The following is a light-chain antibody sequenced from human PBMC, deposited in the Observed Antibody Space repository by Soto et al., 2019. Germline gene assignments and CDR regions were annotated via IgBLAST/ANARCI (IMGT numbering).Light chain of an antibody. CDR2: KAS. V-gene: IGKV1-5*03. CDR3: QQYNDSFPYT. CDR1: QSISTW. J-gene: IGKJ2*01. Sequence: DIQLTQSPSTLSASVGDRVTITCRASQSISTWLAWYQQKPGTAPKLLIHKASTLESGVPSRFSGSRSGTEFTLTINSLQPDDFATYYCQQYNDSFPYTFSQGTKLDIK.